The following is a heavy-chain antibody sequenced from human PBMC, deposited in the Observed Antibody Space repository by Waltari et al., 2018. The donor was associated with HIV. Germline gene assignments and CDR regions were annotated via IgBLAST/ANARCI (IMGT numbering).Heavy chain of an antibody. J-gene: IGHJ4*02. CDR3: ARDRYYGSGSYEDY. V-gene: IGHV1-2*02. CDR2: INPNSGGT. D-gene: IGHD3-10*01. CDR1: GYTFTGYY. Sequence: QVQLVQSGAEVKKPGASVQVSCKASGYTFTGYYMHWVRRAPGQGLEWMGWINPNSGGTNYAQKFQGRVTMTRDTSISTAYMELSRLRSDDTAVYYCARDRYYGSGSYEDYWGQGTLVTVSS.